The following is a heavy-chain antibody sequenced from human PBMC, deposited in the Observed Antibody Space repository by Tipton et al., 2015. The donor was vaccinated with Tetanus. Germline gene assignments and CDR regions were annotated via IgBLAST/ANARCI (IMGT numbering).Heavy chain of an antibody. V-gene: IGHV5-51*01. D-gene: IGHD6-6*01. CDR1: GYRFPHSW. J-gene: IGHJ4*02. CDR3: ARLKGCLVGYYFDF. CDR2: LYPHDSST. Sequence: QLVQSGAEVKKTGESLKVSCKTSGYRFPHSWIGWVRQTPGEGLEWMGILYPHDSSTSYNPSFEGQVTFSVNKSTDTAYLQWSTLKPSDTALYFCARLKGCLVGYYFDFWGQGTLVTVSA.